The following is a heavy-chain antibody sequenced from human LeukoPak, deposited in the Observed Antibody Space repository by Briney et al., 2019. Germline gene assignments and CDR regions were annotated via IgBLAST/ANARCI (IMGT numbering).Heavy chain of an antibody. CDR1: GGTISSYY. D-gene: IGHD4-23*01. J-gene: IGHJ5*02. Sequence: SATLSLTCTVSGGTISSYYWSWIRQPPGKGLEWIGNTNYSGSTNYNPSLKSRVTISVDTTKKPFSLKLSSVTAAVTAVDYCARTVVTPSAWFAPWGQGTLVTVSS. V-gene: IGHV4-59*01. CDR2: TNYSGST. CDR3: ARTVVTPSAWFAP.